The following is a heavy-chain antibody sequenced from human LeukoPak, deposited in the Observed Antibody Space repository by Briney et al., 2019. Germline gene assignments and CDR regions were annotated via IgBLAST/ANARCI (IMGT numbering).Heavy chain of an antibody. CDR2: IYYHENT. CDR3: ARRAYSAAYWKHFDY. V-gene: IGHV4-39*01. CDR1: GFTFSSYG. Sequence: PGESLRLSCAASGFTFSSYGMSWVRQAPGKGLEWIGSIYYHENTYYNSSLKGRVTISVDTSKNQFSLKLNSVTAADTAVYFCARRAYSAAYWKHFDYWGQGTLVTVSS. D-gene: IGHD1-1*01. J-gene: IGHJ4*02.